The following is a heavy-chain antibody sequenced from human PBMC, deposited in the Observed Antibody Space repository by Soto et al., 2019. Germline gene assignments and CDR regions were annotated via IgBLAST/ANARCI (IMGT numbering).Heavy chain of an antibody. V-gene: IGHV5-10-1*01. CDR3: ARNPNIRTGTSYYSYGMDV. Sequence: ELLRISFTGSGYSFTSYWISWVRQMPGKGLEWMGSIDPSDSYTNYSPSFQGHVTISADKSISTAYLQWSSLKASDTAMYYCARNPNIRTGTSYYSYGMDVWGQGTKVTVSS. CDR1: GYSFTSYW. CDR2: IDPSDSYT. D-gene: IGHD4-17*01. J-gene: IGHJ6*02.